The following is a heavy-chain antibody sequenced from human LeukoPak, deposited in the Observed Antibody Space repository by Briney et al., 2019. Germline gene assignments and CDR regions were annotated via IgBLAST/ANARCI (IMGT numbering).Heavy chain of an antibody. CDR2: ISGSGGST. J-gene: IGHJ6*02. V-gene: IGHV3-23*01. CDR1: GFTFSSYA. Sequence: GGSLRLSCAASGFTFSSYAMSWVRQAPGKGLEWVSAISGSGGSTYYADSVKGRFTISRDNSKNTLYLQMNSLRAEDTAVYYCAREGIAAAGTVTYYYGMDVWGQGTTVTVSS. D-gene: IGHD6-13*01. CDR3: AREGIAAAGTVTYYYGMDV.